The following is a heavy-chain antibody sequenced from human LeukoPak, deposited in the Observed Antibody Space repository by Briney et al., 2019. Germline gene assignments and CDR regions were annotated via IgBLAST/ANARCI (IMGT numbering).Heavy chain of an antibody. V-gene: IGHV4-59*12. CDR3: ARGGGAAAGMFDY. D-gene: IGHD6-13*01. Sequence: SETLSLTCTVSGGSISSYYWSWIRQPPGKGLEWIGYIYYSGSTNYNPSLKSRVTMSVDTSKNQFSLKLSSVTAADTAVYYCARGGGAAAGMFDYWGQGTLVTVSS. CDR2: IYYSGST. CDR1: GGSISSYY. J-gene: IGHJ4*02.